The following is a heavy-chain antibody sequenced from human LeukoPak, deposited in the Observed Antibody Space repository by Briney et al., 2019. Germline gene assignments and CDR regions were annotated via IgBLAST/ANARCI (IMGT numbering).Heavy chain of an antibody. V-gene: IGHV3-23*01. D-gene: IGHD3-10*01. CDR2: ITATSSGT. J-gene: IGHJ6*04. Sequence: GGSLRLSCAASGFTFSSYAMSWVRQAPGKGLEWVSAITATSSGTYDADSVQGRFTISRDNSKNTLYLQMNSLRAEDTAVYYCAKDRWFGELLPADVWGKGTTVTVSS. CDR3: AKDRWFGELLPADV. CDR1: GFTFSSYA.